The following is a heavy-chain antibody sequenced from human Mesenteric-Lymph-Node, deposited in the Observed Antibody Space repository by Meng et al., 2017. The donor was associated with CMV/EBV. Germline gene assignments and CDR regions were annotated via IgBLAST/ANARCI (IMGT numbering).Heavy chain of an antibody. D-gene: IGHD3-16*01. CDR3: ARGPTIWDYSYYGMDV. Sequence: GESLKISCAASGLTFSNYVMNWVRQAPGKGLEWVSSISSSSSYIYYADSVKGRFTISRDNSKNTLYLQMNSPRAEDTAVYYCARGPTIWDYSYYGMDVWGQGTTVTVSS. V-gene: IGHV3-21*01. J-gene: IGHJ6*02. CDR1: GLTFSNYV. CDR2: ISSSSSYI.